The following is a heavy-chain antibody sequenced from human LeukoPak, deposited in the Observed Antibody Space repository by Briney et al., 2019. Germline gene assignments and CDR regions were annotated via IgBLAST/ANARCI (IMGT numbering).Heavy chain of an antibody. J-gene: IGHJ6*02. CDR1: GYTFTTSG. Sequence: ASVKVSCKASGYTFTTSGSTWVRQAPGHGLEWMGWISANNGNTNYAQTVQGRVTMTTDTSTRTGYMELRSLRSDDTAVYYCARGLPSGSYTFYGMDVWGQGTTVTV. D-gene: IGHD1-26*01. CDR2: ISANNGNT. CDR3: ARGLPSGSYTFYGMDV. V-gene: IGHV1-18*01.